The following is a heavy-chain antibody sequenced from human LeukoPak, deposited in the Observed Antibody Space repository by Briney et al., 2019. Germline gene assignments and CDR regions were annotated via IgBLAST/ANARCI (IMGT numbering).Heavy chain of an antibody. CDR3: ARERVYTLDY. CDR2: IYYSGST. CDR1: GGSFSGYY. J-gene: IGHJ4*02. Sequence: SETLSLACAVYGGSFSGYYWSWIRQPPGKGLEWIGYIYYSGSTNYNPSLKSRVTIPVDTSKNQFSLKLSSVTAADTAVYYCARERVYTLDYWGQGTLVTVSS. D-gene: IGHD5/OR15-5a*01. V-gene: IGHV4-59*01.